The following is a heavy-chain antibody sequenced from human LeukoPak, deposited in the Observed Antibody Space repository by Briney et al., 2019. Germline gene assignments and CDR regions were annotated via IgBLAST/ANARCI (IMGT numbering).Heavy chain of an antibody. V-gene: IGHV4-31*03. CDR1: GGSISSGGYY. J-gene: IGHJ4*02. Sequence: SETLSLTCTVSGGSISSGGYYWSWIRQHPGKGLEWIGYIYYSGSTYYNPSLKSRVTISVDTSKNQLSLKLSSVTAADTAVYYCARSFREWLLIFDYWGQGTLVTVSS. CDR3: ARSFREWLLIFDY. CDR2: IYYSGST. D-gene: IGHD3-3*01.